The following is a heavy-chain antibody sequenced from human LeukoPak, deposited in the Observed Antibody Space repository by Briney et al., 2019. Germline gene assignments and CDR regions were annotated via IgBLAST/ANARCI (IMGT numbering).Heavy chain of an antibody. V-gene: IGHV1-46*04. CDR3: ATSSEFGDNAELEV. D-gene: IGHD4-17*01. J-gene: IGHJ1*01. CDR2: INPNGGGS. Sequence: GASVKLSCKASGNSFTTDYIHWVRQAPGQGLEWRGIINPNGGGSTYAQKWQGRVRMTRDMSTTTFYMEMTTLISEDTAVYYCATSSEFGDNAELEVWGQGTLVTVSS. CDR1: GNSFTTDY.